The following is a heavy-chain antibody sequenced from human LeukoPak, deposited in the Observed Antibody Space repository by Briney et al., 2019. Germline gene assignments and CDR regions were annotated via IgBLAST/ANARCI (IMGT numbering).Heavy chain of an antibody. Sequence: GGSLRLSCAASGFTVSSNYMSWVRQAPGKGMELVSVIYRGGSTYSADSVTGRFTVSRANSENTLHLQMNSLAAEDTAVYSCASNAYSSGWYYFDYWGQGTLVTASS. V-gene: IGHV3-53*01. D-gene: IGHD6-13*01. J-gene: IGHJ4*02. CDR1: GFTVSSNY. CDR3: ASNAYSSGWYYFDY. CDR2: IYRGGST.